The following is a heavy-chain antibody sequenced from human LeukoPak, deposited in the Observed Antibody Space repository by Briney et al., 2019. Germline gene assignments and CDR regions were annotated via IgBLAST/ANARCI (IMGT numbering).Heavy chain of an antibody. CDR3: ARDLNPTRYYGSGSLFDC. Sequence: ASVKVSCKASGYTFTSYGISWVRQAPGQGLEWMGWISAYNGNTNYAQKLQGRVTMTTDTSTSTAYIELRSLRSDDTAVYYCARDLNPTRYYGSGSLFDCWGQGTLVTVSS. CDR2: ISAYNGNT. V-gene: IGHV1-18*01. J-gene: IGHJ4*02. CDR1: GYTFTSYG. D-gene: IGHD3-10*01.